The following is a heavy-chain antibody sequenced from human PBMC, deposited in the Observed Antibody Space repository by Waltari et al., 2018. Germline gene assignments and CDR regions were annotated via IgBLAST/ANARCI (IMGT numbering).Heavy chain of an antibody. CDR3: ARGVLIAAAGIGY. Sequence: QVQLQQWGAGLLKPSETLSLTCAVYGGSFSGYYWSWIRQPPGKGLEWIGEINHSGSTNYNPSLKSRVTISVDTSKNQFSLKLSSVTAADTAVYYCARGVLIAAAGIGYWGQGTLVTVSS. J-gene: IGHJ4*02. CDR1: GGSFSGYY. D-gene: IGHD6-13*01. V-gene: IGHV4-34*01. CDR2: INHSGST.